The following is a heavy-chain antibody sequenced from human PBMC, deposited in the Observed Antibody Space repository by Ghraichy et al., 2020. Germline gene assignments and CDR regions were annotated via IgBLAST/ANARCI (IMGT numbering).Heavy chain of an antibody. CDR1: GFILSNFA. CDR3: SRVGNNNPPGDDL. V-gene: IGHV3-23*05. D-gene: IGHD1-14*01. Sequence: GGSLRLSCAASGFILSNFAMNWVRQAPGKGLEWLSTITITGDKIEYADSVRGRFTISRDSSRNTLYLQMNSLRVEDTAVYYCSRVGNNNPPGDDLWGHGTLVTVSS. J-gene: IGHJ5*02. CDR2: ITITGDKI.